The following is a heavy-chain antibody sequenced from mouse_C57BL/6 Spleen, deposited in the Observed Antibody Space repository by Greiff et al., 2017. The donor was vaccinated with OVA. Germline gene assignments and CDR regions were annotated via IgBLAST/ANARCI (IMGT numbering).Heavy chain of an antibody. CDR1: GFSLSTSGMG. CDR2: IYWDDDK. V-gene: IGHV8-12*01. J-gene: IGHJ1*03. CDR3: ARYPYYYGSGDLYWYFDV. Sequence: QVTLKESGPGILQSSQTLSLTCSFSGFSLSTSGMGVSWIRQPSGKGLEWLAHIYWDDDKRYNPSLKSRLTISKDTSRNQVFLKITSVDTADTATYYCARYPYYYGSGDLYWYFDVWGTGTTVTVSS. D-gene: IGHD1-1*01.